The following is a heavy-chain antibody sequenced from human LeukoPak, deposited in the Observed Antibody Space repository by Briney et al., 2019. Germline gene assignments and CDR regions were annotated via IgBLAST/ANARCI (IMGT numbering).Heavy chain of an antibody. CDR2: VSYEGTIK. CDR1: GFAFSNFA. V-gene: IGHV3-30*14. Sequence: GRSLRLSCAASGFAFSNFAMHWVRQAPGKGLEWVAVVSYEGTIKYYTDSAKGRFTISRDNAGNIVSLQMNNLTTEDTATYYCAREKFDSWGQGALVTVSS. J-gene: IGHJ5*01. CDR3: AREKFDS.